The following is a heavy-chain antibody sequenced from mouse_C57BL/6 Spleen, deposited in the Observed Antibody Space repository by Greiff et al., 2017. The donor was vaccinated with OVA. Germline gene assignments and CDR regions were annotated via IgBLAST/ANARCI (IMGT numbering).Heavy chain of an antibody. CDR1: GFSLTSYG. CDR3: AKTPYGSSYEYAMDY. D-gene: IGHD1-1*01. J-gene: IGHJ4*01. V-gene: IGHV2-5*01. CDR2: IWRGGST. Sequence: QVQLQQSGPGLVQPSQSLSITCTVSGFSLTSYGVHWVRQSPGKGLEWLGVIWRGGSTDYNAAFMSRLSITKDNSKSQVFFKMNSLQADDTAIYDCAKTPYGSSYEYAMDYWGQGTSVTVSS.